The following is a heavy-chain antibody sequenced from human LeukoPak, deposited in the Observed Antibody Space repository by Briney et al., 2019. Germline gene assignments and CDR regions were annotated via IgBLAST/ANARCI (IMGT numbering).Heavy chain of an antibody. CDR1: GHTLTSSH. CDR3: ARDRGGSYSIDY. V-gene: IGHV1-46*01. D-gene: IGHD1-26*01. CDR2: INCGDGYT. Sequence: GASVKVSCKASGHTLTSSHAHWVRQAPGQGLEWMGIINCGDGYTNYAQKFQGRVSVTSDTSTSTIYMELSSLRAEDTAIYYCARDRGGSYSIDYWGQGTLVTVSS. J-gene: IGHJ4*02.